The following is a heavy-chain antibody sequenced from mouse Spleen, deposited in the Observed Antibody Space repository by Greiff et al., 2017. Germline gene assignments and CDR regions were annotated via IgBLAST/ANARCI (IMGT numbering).Heavy chain of an antibody. D-gene: IGHD4-1*01. CDR3: AKLTGTFAY. CDR1: GFTFSDYG. Sequence: EVKLMESGGGLVKPGGSLKLSCAASGFTFSDYGMHWVRQAPEKGLEWVAYISSGSSTIYYADTVKGRFTISRDNAKNTLFLQMTSLRSEDTAMYYCAKLTGTFAYWGQGTLVTVSA. CDR2: ISSGSSTI. J-gene: IGHJ3*01. V-gene: IGHV5-17*01.